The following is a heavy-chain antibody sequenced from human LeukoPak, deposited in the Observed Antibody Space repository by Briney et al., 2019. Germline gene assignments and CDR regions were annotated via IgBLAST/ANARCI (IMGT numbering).Heavy chain of an antibody. J-gene: IGHJ4*02. CDR2: IYYSGST. D-gene: IGHD2-15*01. V-gene: IGHV4-59*01. Sequence: SETLSLTCTVSGGSISGYYWSWIRQPPGKGLEWIGFIYYSGSTNYNPSLKSRVTISVDTSKNQFSLTLSSVTAADTAVYYCARYGYCSSGRCYYDDWGQGTLVTVSS. CDR3: ARYGYCSSGRCYYDD. CDR1: GGSISGYY.